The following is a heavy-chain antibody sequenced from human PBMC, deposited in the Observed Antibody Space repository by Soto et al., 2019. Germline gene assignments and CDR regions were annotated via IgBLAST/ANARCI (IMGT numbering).Heavy chain of an antibody. V-gene: IGHV6-1*01. CDR1: GDSVSSNSAA. CDR2: TYYRSKWYN. D-gene: IGHD6-6*01. Sequence: SQTLSLTCAISGDSVSSNSAAWNWIRQSPSRGLEWLGRTYYRSKWYNDYAVSVKSRITINPDTSKNQFSLQLNSVTPEDTAVYYCXRERYRSSSRLGNWFDPWGQGTLVTVSS. J-gene: IGHJ5*02. CDR3: XRERYRSSSRLGNWFDP.